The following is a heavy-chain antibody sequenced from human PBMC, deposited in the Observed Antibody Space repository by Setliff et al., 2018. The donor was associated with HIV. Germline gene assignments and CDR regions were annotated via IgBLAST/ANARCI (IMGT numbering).Heavy chain of an antibody. J-gene: IGHJ4*02. CDR3: ARGFTTYYYDSSGYFFDY. CDR2: IYYSGST. Sequence: LSLTCTVSGGSISSHYWSWIRQPPGKGLEWIGSIYYSGSTNYNPSLKSRVTISVDTSKNQFSLKLSSVTAADTAVYYCARGFTTYYYDSSGYFFDYWGQGTLVTVSS. D-gene: IGHD3-22*01. CDR1: GGSISSHY. V-gene: IGHV4-59*11.